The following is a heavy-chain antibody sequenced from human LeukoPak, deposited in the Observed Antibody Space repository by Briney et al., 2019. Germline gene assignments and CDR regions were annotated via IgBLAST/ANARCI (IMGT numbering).Heavy chain of an antibody. D-gene: IGHD2-15*01. J-gene: IGHJ4*02. V-gene: IGHV4-61*02. Sequence: SETLSLTCTVSGGSISSGSYYWSWIRQPAGKGLEWIGRIYTSGSTNYNPSLKSRVTISVDTSKNQFSLKLSSVTAADTAVYYCARIQVPVVVVAATLYFDYWGQGTLVTVSS. CDR1: GGSISSGSYY. CDR3: ARIQVPVVVVAATLYFDY. CDR2: IYTSGST.